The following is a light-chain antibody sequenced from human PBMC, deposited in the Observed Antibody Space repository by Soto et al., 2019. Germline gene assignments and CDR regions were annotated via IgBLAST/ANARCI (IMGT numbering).Light chain of an antibody. V-gene: IGLV6-57*03. CDR3: QSYDSSNPNVV. J-gene: IGLJ2*01. Sequence: NFMLTQPHSVSESPGKTVTISCTRSSGSIASNYVQWYQQRPSSAPTTVIYEDNQRPSGVPDRFSGSIDSSSNSASLTISGLKTEDEADYYCQSYDSSNPNVVFGGGTKLTVL. CDR1: SGSIASNY. CDR2: EDN.